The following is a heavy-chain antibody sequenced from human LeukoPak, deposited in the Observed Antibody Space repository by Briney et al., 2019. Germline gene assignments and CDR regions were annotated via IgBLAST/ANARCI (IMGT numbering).Heavy chain of an antibody. J-gene: IGHJ3*02. CDR3: ARRGYDYVWGLDAFDI. CDR1: GYSFTSYW. V-gene: IGHV5-51*01. D-gene: IGHD3-16*01. CDR2: IYPGDSDT. Sequence: GESLKIPCKGSGYSFTSYWIGWVRQMPGKGLEWMGIIYPGDSDTRYSPSFQGQVTISADKSISTAYLQWSSLKASDTAMYYCARRGYDYVWGLDAFDIWGQGTMVTVSS.